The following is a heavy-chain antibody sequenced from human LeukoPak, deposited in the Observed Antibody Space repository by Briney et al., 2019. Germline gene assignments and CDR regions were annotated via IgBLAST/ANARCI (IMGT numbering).Heavy chain of an antibody. CDR2: ISYDGSEK. CDR3: ARDLDIVVVVAATPEAFDI. Sequence: GGSLRLSCAASGFTFSSYPMHWVRQAPGKGLEWVAVISYDGSEKHYADPVKGRFTISRDNSKNTLYLQMNSLRAEDTAVYYCARDLDIVVVVAATPEAFDIWGQGTMVTVSS. CDR1: GFTFSSYP. J-gene: IGHJ3*02. D-gene: IGHD2-15*01. V-gene: IGHV3-30-3*01.